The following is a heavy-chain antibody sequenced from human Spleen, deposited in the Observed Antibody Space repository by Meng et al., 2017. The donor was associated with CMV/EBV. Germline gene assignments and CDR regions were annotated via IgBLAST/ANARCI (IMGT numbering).Heavy chain of an antibody. J-gene: IGHJ6*02. CDR2: INPNSGGT. CDR1: GYTFTGYY. CDR3: LIVVVPAAMGGQTDGYYYYGMDV. D-gene: IGHD2-2*01. Sequence: ASVKVSCKASGYTFTGYYMHWVRQAPGQGLEWMGWINPNSGGTNYAQKFQGRVTMTRDTSISTAYMELSRLRSDDTAVYYCLIVVVPAAMGGQTDGYYYYGMDVWGQGTTVTVSS. V-gene: IGHV1-2*02.